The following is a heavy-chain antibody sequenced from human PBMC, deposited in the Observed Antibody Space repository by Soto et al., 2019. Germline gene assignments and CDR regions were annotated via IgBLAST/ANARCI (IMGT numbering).Heavy chain of an antibody. V-gene: IGHV3-23*01. CDR2: ISGSGGST. J-gene: IGHJ6*02. Sequence: EVQLLESGGGLVQPGGSLRLSCAASGFTFSSYAMSWVRQAPGKGLEWVSAISGSGGSTYYADCVKGRFTISRDNTKNTLYLQMNSLRAEDTAVYYYVLAATPNYYYGMDVWGQGTTVTVSS. CDR3: VLAATPNYYYGMDV. D-gene: IGHD2-15*01. CDR1: GFTFSSYA.